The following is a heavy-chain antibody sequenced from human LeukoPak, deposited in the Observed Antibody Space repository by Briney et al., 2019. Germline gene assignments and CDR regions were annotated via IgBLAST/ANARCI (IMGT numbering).Heavy chain of an antibody. V-gene: IGHV4-34*01. D-gene: IGHD2/OR15-2a*01. CDR1: GGSFSGYY. CDR2: INHSGST. Sequence: SETLSLTCAVYGGSFSGYYWSWIRQPPGKGLVWIGEINHSGSTNYNPSLKSRVTISVDTSENQFSLKLSSVTAADTAVYYCARGKNRGAFDIWGQGTMVTVSS. J-gene: IGHJ3*02. CDR3: ARGKNRGAFDI.